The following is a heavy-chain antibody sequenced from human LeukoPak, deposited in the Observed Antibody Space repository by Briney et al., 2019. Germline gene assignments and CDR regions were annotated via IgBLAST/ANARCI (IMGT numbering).Heavy chain of an antibody. CDR3: AREGIAVADTYYYYYMDV. D-gene: IGHD6-19*01. V-gene: IGHV4-61*02. Sequence: PSETLSLTCTVTGTPIRSGSYYWNWIRQAAGKGLEWIGRMYIGGRTTYNPSLKSRVTISLETTENQFSLRLRSVTAADTAVYYCAREGIAVADTYYYYYMDVWGKGTWVTVSS. CDR1: GTPIRSGSYY. CDR2: MYIGGRT. J-gene: IGHJ6*03.